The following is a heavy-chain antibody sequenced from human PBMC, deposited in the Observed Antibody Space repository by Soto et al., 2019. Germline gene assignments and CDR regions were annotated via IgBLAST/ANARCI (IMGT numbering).Heavy chain of an antibody. CDR3: ARASGTTFWFDP. CDR1: GGSISSYY. V-gene: IGHV4-59*01. D-gene: IGHD1-7*01. J-gene: IGHJ5*02. CDR2: IYYSGST. Sequence: SETLSLTCTVSGGSISSYYWSWIRQPPGKGLEWIGYIYYSGSTNYNPSLKSRVTISADTSKNQFSLKLSPVTAADTAVYYCARASGTTFWFDPWGQGTLVTVSS.